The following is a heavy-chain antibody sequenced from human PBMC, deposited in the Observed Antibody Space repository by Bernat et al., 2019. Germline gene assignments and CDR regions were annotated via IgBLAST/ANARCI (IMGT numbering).Heavy chain of an antibody. Sequence: QVQLVESGGRVVQPGRSLRLSCAASGFTFSSYGMHWVRQAPGKGLEWVAVIWYDGSNKYYADSVKGRFTISRDNSKNTLYLQMNSLRAEDTAVYYCARAKVVPAADPDYYYYYMDVWGKGTTVTVSS. CDR3: ARAKVVPAADPDYYYYYMDV. CDR1: GFTFSSYG. CDR2: IWYDGSNK. J-gene: IGHJ6*03. V-gene: IGHV3-33*01. D-gene: IGHD2-2*01.